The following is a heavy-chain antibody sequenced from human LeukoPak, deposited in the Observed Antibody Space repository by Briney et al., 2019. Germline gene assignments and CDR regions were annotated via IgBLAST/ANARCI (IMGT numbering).Heavy chain of an antibody. CDR1: GFTFSSYA. V-gene: IGHV3-23*01. CDR2: ISGSGGST. Sequence: GGSLRLSCAASGFTFSSYAMSWVRQAPGKGLEWVSAISGSGGSTYYADSVKGRFTISRDNSKNTLYLQMNSLRAEDTAVYYCAKWALNYYDSSGYYTVYWGQGTLVTVSS. CDR3: AKWALNYYDSSGYYTVY. J-gene: IGHJ4*02. D-gene: IGHD3-22*01.